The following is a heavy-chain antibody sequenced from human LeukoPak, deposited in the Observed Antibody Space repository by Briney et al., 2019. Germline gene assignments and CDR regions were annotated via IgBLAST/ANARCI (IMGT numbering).Heavy chain of an antibody. V-gene: IGHV3-21*01. CDR1: GFTFSRSS. CDR2: ISTSSSYI. D-gene: IGHD3-9*01. Sequence: GGSLRLSCTASGFTFSRSSMNWVRQAPGKGLEWVSSISTSSSYIYYADSVKGRFTISRDNAKNSLYLRMNSLRAEDTAVYYCARDRNDILTGYTAFDIWGQGTMVTVSS. CDR3: ARDRNDILTGYTAFDI. J-gene: IGHJ3*02.